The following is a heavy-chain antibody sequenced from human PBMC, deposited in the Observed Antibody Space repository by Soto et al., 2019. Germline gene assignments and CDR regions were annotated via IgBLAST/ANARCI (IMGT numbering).Heavy chain of an antibody. CDR2: INPDNGDT. Sequence: ASVKVSCKASGYTFTGYYIHWVRQAPGQGLEWVGWINPDNGDTNYAQKFQGRVSMTRDTSTRTAYMGLSSLRFDDTAVYYCARHSGYDYVFDYWGQGTLVTVSS. J-gene: IGHJ4*02. V-gene: IGHV1-2*02. D-gene: IGHD5-12*01. CDR3: ARHSGYDYVFDY. CDR1: GYTFTGYY.